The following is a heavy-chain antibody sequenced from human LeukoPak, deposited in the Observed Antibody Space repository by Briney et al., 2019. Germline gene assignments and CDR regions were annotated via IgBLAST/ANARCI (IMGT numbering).Heavy chain of an antibody. Sequence: ASVKVSCKASGYTFTSYDINWVRQATGQGLEWMGWMNPKSGNTGYAHKFQGRVTITRNASLTTAYMELSSLRSDDTAVYYCAKSTGWDLDAFDIWGQGTMVTVSS. V-gene: IGHV1-8*03. D-gene: IGHD6-19*01. J-gene: IGHJ3*02. CDR3: AKSTGWDLDAFDI. CDR1: GYTFTSYD. CDR2: MNPKSGNT.